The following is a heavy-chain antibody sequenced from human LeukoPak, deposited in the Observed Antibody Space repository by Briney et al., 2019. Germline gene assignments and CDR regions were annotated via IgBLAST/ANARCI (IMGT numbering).Heavy chain of an antibody. CDR2: ISAYNGNT. Sequence: GASVKVSCKASGYPFTSYGITWVRQAPGQGLEWMGWISAYNGNTKYAQKLQGRVTMTTDTSTSTAYMELRSLRSDDTAVYYCARGFYDILTETYYFYGMDVWGQATTVTVSS. CDR1: GYPFTSYG. J-gene: IGHJ6*02. D-gene: IGHD3-9*01. V-gene: IGHV1-18*01. CDR3: ARGFYDILTETYYFYGMDV.